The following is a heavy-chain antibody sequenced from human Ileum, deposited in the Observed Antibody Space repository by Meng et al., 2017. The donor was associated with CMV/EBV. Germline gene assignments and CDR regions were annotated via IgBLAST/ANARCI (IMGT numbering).Heavy chain of an antibody. J-gene: IGHJ4*02. D-gene: IGHD6-13*01. CDR1: GGAISRSNW. V-gene: IGHV4-4*02. CDR2: IYHSGST. Sequence: LTCAVAGGAISRSNWWSWVRQPPGKGLEWSGEIYHSGSTNYNPSLKSRVTISVDKSKNQFSLKLNSVTAADTAVYYCARGIAAADDYWGQGTLVTVSS. CDR3: ARGIAAADDY.